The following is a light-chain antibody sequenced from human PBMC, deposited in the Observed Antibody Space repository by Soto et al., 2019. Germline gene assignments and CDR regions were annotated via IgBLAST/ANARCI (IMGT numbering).Light chain of an antibody. V-gene: IGLV2-8*01. CDR3: SSFGGSNHGV. J-gene: IGLJ2*01. CDR2: EVS. Sequence: QSALTQPPSASGSPGQSVTISCTGTSSDVGGYNYVSWYQLHPGKAPKLIIYEVSKRPSGVPDHFSGSKSGNTASLTVSGLQADDEADYYCSSFGGSNHGVFGGGTQLTVL. CDR1: SSDVGGYNY.